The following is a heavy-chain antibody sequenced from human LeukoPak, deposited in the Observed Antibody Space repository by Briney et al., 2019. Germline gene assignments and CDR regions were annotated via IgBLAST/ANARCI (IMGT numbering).Heavy chain of an antibody. D-gene: IGHD3-22*01. CDR1: GFTFSSSW. CDR2: IKQDGSEK. Sequence: GGSLRLSCSASGFTFSSSWMNWVRQAPGKGLEWVADIKQDGSEKHYVGSVKGRFTISRDNAKNSLYLQLNSLRAEDTAVYYCARGDYYDRRFDNWGQGTLVTVSS. J-gene: IGHJ4*02. V-gene: IGHV3-7*02. CDR3: ARGDYYDRRFDN.